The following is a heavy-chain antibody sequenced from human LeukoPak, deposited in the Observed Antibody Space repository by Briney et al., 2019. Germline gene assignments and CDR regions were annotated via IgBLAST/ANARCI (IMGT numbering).Heavy chain of an antibody. J-gene: IGHJ3*02. V-gene: IGHV4-61*02. CDR1: GGSISSGSYY. D-gene: IGHD1-26*01. CDR2: IYTSGST. CDR3: ARRAIVGAENAFDI. Sequence: SQTLSLTCTVSGGSISSGSYYWSWIWQPAGKGLEWIGRIYTSGSTNYNPSLKSRVTVSVDTSKNQFSLKLSSVTAADTAVYYCARRAIVGAENAFDIWGQGTMVTVSS.